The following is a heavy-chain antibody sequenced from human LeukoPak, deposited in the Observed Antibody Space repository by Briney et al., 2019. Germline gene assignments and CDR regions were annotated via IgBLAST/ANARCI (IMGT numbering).Heavy chain of an antibody. Sequence: ASVKVSCKASGYTFTGYYMHWVRQAPGQGLEWMGWINPNSGGTNYAQKFQGRVTMTRDTPISTAYMELSRLRSDDTAVYYCATSGGSWGGLDYWGQETLVTVSS. CDR1: GYTFTGYY. CDR2: INPNSGGT. J-gene: IGHJ4*02. V-gene: IGHV1-2*02. CDR3: ATSGGSWGGLDY. D-gene: IGHD2-15*01.